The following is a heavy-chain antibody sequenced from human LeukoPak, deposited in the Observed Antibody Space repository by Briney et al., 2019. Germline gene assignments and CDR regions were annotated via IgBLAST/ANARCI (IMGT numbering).Heavy chain of an antibody. CDR1: GYTFTGYY. V-gene: IGHV1-2*04. CDR2: INPNSGGT. Sequence: GASVKVSCKASGYTFTGYYMHRVRQAPGQGLEWMGWINPNSGGTNYAQKFQSWVTMTRDTSISTAYMELSRLRSDDTAVYYCARRANGGATDVAIDYWGQGTLVTVSS. D-gene: IGHD1-26*01. CDR3: ARRANGGATDVAIDY. J-gene: IGHJ4*02.